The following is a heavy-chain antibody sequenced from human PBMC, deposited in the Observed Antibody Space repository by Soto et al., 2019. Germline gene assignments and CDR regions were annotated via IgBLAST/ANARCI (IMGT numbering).Heavy chain of an antibody. Sequence: ASVKVSCKASGYTFTGYYMHWARQAPGQGLEWMGWINPNSGGTNYAQKFQGWVTMTRDTSISTAYMELSRLRSDDTAVYYCARDGCSGGSCYRCYYYYMNVWGKGTTVTVSS. J-gene: IGHJ6*03. CDR3: ARDGCSGGSCYRCYYYYMNV. D-gene: IGHD2-15*01. CDR1: GYTFTGYY. CDR2: INPNSGGT. V-gene: IGHV1-2*04.